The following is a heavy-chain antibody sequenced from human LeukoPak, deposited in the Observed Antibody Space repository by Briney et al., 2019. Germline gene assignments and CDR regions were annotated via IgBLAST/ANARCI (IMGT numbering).Heavy chain of an antibody. V-gene: IGHV1-18*01. Sequence: ASVKVSCKASGYTFTSYGISWVRQAPGQGLEWMGWISAYNGNTNYAQKLQGRVTMTTDTSTSTAYMELRSLRSDDTAEYYCARDLLPQMYYYDSSGYSRSLDYWGQGTLVTVSS. CDR2: ISAYNGNT. CDR3: ARDLLPQMYYYDSSGYSRSLDY. CDR1: GYTFTSYG. J-gene: IGHJ4*02. D-gene: IGHD3-22*01.